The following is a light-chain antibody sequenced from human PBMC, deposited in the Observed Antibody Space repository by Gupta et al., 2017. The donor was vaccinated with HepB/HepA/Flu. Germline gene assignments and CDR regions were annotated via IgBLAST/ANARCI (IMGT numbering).Light chain of an antibody. CDR1: QDIKNY. V-gene: IGKV1-33*01. J-gene: IGKJ2*01. Sequence: DIQMTHSPSSLSASVGDRVTITCQASQDIKNYLNWYHRRPGNAPKLLIYDASKGETGVPSRMSGSGTGADISFIISMLPPEDHATYYCQQEDDLPSTFGQGTKLEIK. CDR2: DAS. CDR3: QQEDDLPST.